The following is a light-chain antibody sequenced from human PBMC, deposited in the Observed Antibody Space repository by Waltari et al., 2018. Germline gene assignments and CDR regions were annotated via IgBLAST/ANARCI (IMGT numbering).Light chain of an antibody. Sequence: DIVMTQSPDSLAVSLGERATIHCRSSQSVLSSSNNKNYVAWYQKKPGQPPKLLISWASARQYGVPDRFSGSGSGTDFTLTISSLQAEDVAVYHCQQHYSTPTFAQGTRLEIK. V-gene: IGKV4-1*01. J-gene: IGKJ5*01. CDR2: WAS. CDR3: QQHYSTPT. CDR1: QSVLSSSNNKNY.